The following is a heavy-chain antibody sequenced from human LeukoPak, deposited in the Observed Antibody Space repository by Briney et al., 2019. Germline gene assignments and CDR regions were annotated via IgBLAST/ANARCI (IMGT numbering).Heavy chain of an antibody. V-gene: IGHV3-30*18. D-gene: IGHD3-9*01. Sequence: GRSLRLSCAASGFTFSSYGMHWVRQAPGKGLEWVAVISYDGSNKYYADSVKGQFTISRDNSKNTLYLQMNSLRAEDTAVYYCAKDLYYDILTGFFHYYGMDVWGQGTTVTVSS. CDR2: ISYDGSNK. CDR3: AKDLYYDILTGFFHYYGMDV. J-gene: IGHJ6*02. CDR1: GFTFSSYG.